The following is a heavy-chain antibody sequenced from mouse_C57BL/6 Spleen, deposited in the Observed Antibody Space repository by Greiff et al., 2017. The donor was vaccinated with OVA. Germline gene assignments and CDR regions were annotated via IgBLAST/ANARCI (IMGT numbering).Heavy chain of an antibody. CDR3: ARWDYGNPFDY. J-gene: IGHJ2*01. D-gene: IGHD2-1*01. V-gene: IGHV1-82*01. CDR2: IYPGDGDT. CDR1: GYAFSSSW. Sequence: QVQLQQSGPELVKPGASVKISCKASGYAFSSSWMNWVKQRPGTGLEWIGRIYPGDGDTNYNGKFKGKATLTADKSSSTAYMQLSSLTSEDSAVYFCARWDYGNPFDYWGQGTTLTVSS.